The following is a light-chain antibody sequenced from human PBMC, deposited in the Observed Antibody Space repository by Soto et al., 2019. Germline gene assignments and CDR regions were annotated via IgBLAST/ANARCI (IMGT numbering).Light chain of an antibody. CDR3: QQYYRNPT. CDR1: QSVLYSSNNKNY. V-gene: IGKV4-1*01. Sequence: DIVMTQSPDSLAVSLGARATINCKSSQSVLYSSNNKNYLNWYQQKPGQPPKLLIYWASTRESGVPDRFSGSGSGTDFTLTISSLQAEDVAVYYGQQYYRNPTFGKGTRLEIK. CDR2: WAS. J-gene: IGKJ5*01.